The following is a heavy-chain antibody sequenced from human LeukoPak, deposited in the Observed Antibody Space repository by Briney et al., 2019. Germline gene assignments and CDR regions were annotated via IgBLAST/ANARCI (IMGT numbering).Heavy chain of an antibody. CDR1: GFTFSSYA. Sequence: GGSLRLSCAASGFTFSSYAMSWVRQAPGKGLEWVSAISGSGGSTYYADSVKGRFTISRDNSKNTLYLQMNSLRAEDTAVYYCARVSKSYFYYGMDVWGQGTTVTVSS. V-gene: IGHV3-23*01. J-gene: IGHJ6*02. CDR3: ARVSKSYFYYGMDV. CDR2: ISGSGGST. D-gene: IGHD3-3*02.